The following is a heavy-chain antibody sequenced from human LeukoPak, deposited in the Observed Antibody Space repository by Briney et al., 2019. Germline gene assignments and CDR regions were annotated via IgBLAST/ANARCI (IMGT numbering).Heavy chain of an antibody. CDR2: ISYDGSNK. V-gene: IGHV3-30*04. J-gene: IGHJ4*02. CDR3: ARDLFHTAMANY. CDR1: GFTFGSYA. Sequence: GGSLRLSCAASGFTFGSYATHWVRQAPGKGLEWVAVISYDGSNKYYADSVKGRFTISRDNSKNTLYLQMNSLRAEDTAVYYCARDLFHTAMANYWGQGTLVTVSS. D-gene: IGHD5-18*01.